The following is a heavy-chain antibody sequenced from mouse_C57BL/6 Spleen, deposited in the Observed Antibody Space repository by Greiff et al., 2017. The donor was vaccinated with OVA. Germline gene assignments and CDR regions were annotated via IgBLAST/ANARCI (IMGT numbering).Heavy chain of an antibody. D-gene: IGHD1-1*01. Sequence: EVKLVESGPGLAKPSQTLSLTCSVTGYSITSDYWNWIRKFPGNKLEYMGYISYSGSTYYNPSLKSRISITRDTSKNQYYLQLNSVTTEDTATYYCARYGDYGSCHWYFDVWGTGTTVTVSS. CDR3: ARYGDYGSCHWYFDV. V-gene: IGHV3-8*01. CDR2: ISYSGST. CDR1: GYSITSDY. J-gene: IGHJ1*03.